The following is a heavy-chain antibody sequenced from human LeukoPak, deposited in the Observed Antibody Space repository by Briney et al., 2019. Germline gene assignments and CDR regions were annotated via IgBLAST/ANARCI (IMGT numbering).Heavy chain of an antibody. V-gene: IGHV4-34*01. CDR2: INHSGST. D-gene: IGHD2-2*01. CDR1: GGSFSGYY. CDR3: ARERIVVVPAVPGYMDV. Sequence: SETLSLTCAVYGGSFSGYYWSWIRQPPGKGLEWIGEINHSGSTNYNPSLKSRVTISVDTSKNQFSLKLSSVTAADTAVYYCARERIVVVPAVPGYMDVWGKGTTVTVPS. J-gene: IGHJ6*03.